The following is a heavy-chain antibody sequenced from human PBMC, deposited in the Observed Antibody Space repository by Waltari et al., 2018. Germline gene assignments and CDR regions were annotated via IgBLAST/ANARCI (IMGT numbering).Heavy chain of an antibody. Sequence: EVHLVESGGGLVQPGGSLRLSCAASGFTFSTYWMTWVRQAPGRGLEWLANIKEDGSEKNYVDSVKGRFTISRDNAKNSLYLQMNSLRAEDTAVYYCARDPHYSNFDYWGQGTLVTVSS. V-gene: IGHV3-7*01. D-gene: IGHD4-4*01. CDR1: GFTFSTYW. J-gene: IGHJ4*02. CDR3: ARDPHYSNFDY. CDR2: IKEDGSEK.